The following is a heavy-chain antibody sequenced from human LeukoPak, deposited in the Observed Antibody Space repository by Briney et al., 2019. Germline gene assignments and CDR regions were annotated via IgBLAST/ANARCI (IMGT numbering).Heavy chain of an antibody. V-gene: IGHV4-61*02. CDR3: ARDCSSTSCYDY. D-gene: IGHD2-2*01. CDR2: IYTSGST. J-gene: IGHJ4*02. Sequence: PSETLSLTCTVSGGSISSGSYYWSWIRQPAGKGLERIGRIYTSGSTNYNPSLKSRVTISVDTSKNQFSLKLSSVTAADTAVYYCARDCSSTSCYDYWGQGTLVTVSS. CDR1: GGSISSGSYY.